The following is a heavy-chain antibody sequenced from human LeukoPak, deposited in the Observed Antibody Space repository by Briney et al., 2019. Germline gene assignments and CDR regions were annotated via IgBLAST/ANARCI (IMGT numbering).Heavy chain of an antibody. CDR2: INPNSGGT. J-gene: IGHJ6*03. CDR3: ARDPRPVAGTLLSPNYYYYMDV. CDR1: GYTFTGYY. D-gene: IGHD6-19*01. Sequence: ASVKVSCKASGYTFTGYYMHWVRQAPGQGLEWMGWINPNSGGTNYAQKFQGRVTMTRDTSISTAYMELSRLRSDDTAVYYCARDPRPVAGTLLSPNYYYYMDVWGKGTTVTVSS. V-gene: IGHV1-2*02.